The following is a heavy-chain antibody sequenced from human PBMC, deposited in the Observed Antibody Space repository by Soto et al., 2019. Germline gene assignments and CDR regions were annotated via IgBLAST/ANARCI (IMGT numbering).Heavy chain of an antibody. D-gene: IGHD3-10*01. V-gene: IGHV1-3*01. Sequence: ASVKVSCKASGYTFTSYAMHWVRQAPGQRLEWMGWINPGNGNTKYPQKFQGRVTITRDTSASTAYMELSSLRSEDTAVYYCAIDDSYSDYYYGMDVWGQGTTVTVSS. CDR1: GYTFTSYA. CDR2: INPGNGNT. J-gene: IGHJ6*02. CDR3: AIDDSYSDYYYGMDV.